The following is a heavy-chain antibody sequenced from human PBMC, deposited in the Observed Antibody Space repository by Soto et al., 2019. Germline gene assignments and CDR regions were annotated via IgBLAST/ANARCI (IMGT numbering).Heavy chain of an antibody. V-gene: IGHV1-69*04. CDR1: GGTFGSHT. Sequence: GASVKVSCKASGGTFGSHTISWVRQATGQSLDWKGRIIPILGIPKYAPKFQDRVTITADKSTYTAYMELRSLRSEDTVVYFCARDLGYGCNSDLRFVPWGQGTLVIVAS. CDR2: IIPILGIP. D-gene: IGHD5-12*01. J-gene: IGHJ5*02. CDR3: ARDLGYGCNSDLRFVP.